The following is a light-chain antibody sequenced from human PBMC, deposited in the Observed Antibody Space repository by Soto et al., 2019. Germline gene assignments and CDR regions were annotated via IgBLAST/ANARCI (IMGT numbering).Light chain of an antibody. Sequence: TLSAGTLSLSPRESATLSCRSSQTVSITYLTWYQQKPGQAPRLLIYGASSRATGIPDRFSGSGSGTEFTLTITRLQAEDGAVYCCTHYASWPQRFAQGTKVDIK. J-gene: IGKJ1*01. CDR2: GAS. CDR3: THYASWPQR. CDR1: QTVSITY. V-gene: IGKV3-20*01.